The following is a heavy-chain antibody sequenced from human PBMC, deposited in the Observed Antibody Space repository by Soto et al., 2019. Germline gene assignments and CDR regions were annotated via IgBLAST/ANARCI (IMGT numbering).Heavy chain of an antibody. CDR3: ATHVDASFDY. CDR1: GFSFSTYT. D-gene: IGHD3-16*01. Sequence: GGSLRLSCSASGFSFSTYTMNWVRLAPGKGLEWVSGINAGVFTTYYADSVKGRFTISRDNSMNLVYLQMNGLSAEDAAVYYCATHVDASFDYWGQGPRVTV. J-gene: IGHJ4*02. CDR2: INAGVFTT. V-gene: IGHV3-23*01.